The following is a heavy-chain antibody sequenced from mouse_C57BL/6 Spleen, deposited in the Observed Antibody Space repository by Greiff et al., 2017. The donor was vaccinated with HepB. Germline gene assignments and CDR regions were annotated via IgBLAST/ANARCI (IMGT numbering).Heavy chain of an antibody. CDR2: INPSSGYT. CDR1: GYTFTSYT. CDR3: ARKGNCYGSSYGYFDV. V-gene: IGHV1-4*01. D-gene: IGHD1-1*01. Sequence: QVQLQQSGAELARPGASVKMSCKASGYTFTSYTMHWVKQRPGQGLEWIGYINPSSGYTKYNQKFKDKATLTADKYSSTAYMQLSSLTSEDSAVYYCARKGNCYGSSYGYFDVWGTGATVTVAS. J-gene: IGHJ1*03.